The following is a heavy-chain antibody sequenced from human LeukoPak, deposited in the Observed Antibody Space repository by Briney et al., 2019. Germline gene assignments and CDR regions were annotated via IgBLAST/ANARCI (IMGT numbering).Heavy chain of an antibody. D-gene: IGHD3-22*01. CDR3: ARHHAHYDSSGYLYNLFDY. Sequence: SETLSLTCTVSGGSISSSSYYWGWIRQPPGKGLEWIGSIYYSGSTYYNPSLKSRVTISVDTSKNQFSLKLSSVTAADTAVYYCARHHAHYDSSGYLYNLFDYWGQGTLVTVSS. V-gene: IGHV4-39*01. CDR1: GGSISSSSYY. CDR2: IYYSGST. J-gene: IGHJ4*02.